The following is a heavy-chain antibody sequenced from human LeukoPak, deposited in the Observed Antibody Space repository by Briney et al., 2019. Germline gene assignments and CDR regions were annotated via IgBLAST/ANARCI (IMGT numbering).Heavy chain of an antibody. Sequence: ASVKVSCKASGGTFSSYAISWVRQAPGKGLEWMGGFDPEDGETIYAQKFQGRVTMTEDTSTDTAYMELSSLRSEDTAVYYCAIVLRFFPAVDYWGQGTLVTVSS. CDR2: FDPEDGET. CDR3: AIVLRFFPAVDY. V-gene: IGHV1-24*01. CDR1: GGTFSSYA. J-gene: IGHJ4*02. D-gene: IGHD3-3*01.